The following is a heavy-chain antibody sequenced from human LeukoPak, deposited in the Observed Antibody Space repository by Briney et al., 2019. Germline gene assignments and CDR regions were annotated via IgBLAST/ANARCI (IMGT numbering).Heavy chain of an antibody. CDR2: ISSSSSYI. J-gene: IGHJ3*02. CDR3: ARDDYGIAARPRAFDI. Sequence: PGGSLRLSCAASGFTFSSYSMNWVRQAPGKGLEWVSSISSSSSYIYYADSVKGRFTISRDNAKNSLYLQMNSLRAEDTAVYYCARDDYGIAARPRAFDIWGQGTMVTVSS. D-gene: IGHD6-6*01. V-gene: IGHV3-21*01. CDR1: GFTFSSYS.